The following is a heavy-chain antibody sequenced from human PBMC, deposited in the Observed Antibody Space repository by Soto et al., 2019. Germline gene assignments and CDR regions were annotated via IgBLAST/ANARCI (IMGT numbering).Heavy chain of an antibody. CDR2: IYYSGST. Sequence: SETLSLTCTVSGGSISSGGYYWSWIRQHPGKGLEWIGYIYYSGSTYYNPSLKSRVTISVDTSKNQFSLKLSSVTAADTAVYYCARADRGGFDPWGQGTLVTVSS. J-gene: IGHJ5*02. V-gene: IGHV4-31*03. CDR3: ARADRGGFDP. CDR1: GGSISSGGYY.